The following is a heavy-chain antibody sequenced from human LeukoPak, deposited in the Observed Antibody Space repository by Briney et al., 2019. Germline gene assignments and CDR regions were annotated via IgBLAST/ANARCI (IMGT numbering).Heavy chain of an antibody. CDR3: ARKLVYYDSSGPLGFDY. CDR2: IYYSGST. V-gene: IGHV4-30-4*01. Sequence: SETLSLTCTVSGGSLSSGDYYWSWIRQPPGKGLEWIGYIYYSGSTYYNPSLKSRVTISVDTSKNPFSLKLSSVTAADTAVYYCARKLVYYDSSGPLGFDYWGQGTLVTVSS. J-gene: IGHJ4*02. D-gene: IGHD3-22*01. CDR1: GGSLSSGDYY.